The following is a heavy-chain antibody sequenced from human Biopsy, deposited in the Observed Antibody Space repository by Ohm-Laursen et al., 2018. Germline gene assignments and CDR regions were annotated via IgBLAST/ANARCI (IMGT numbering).Heavy chain of an antibody. D-gene: IGHD1/OR15-1a*01. CDR2: ISGSGGRT. J-gene: IGHJ5*02. CDR1: GFTFSNYA. Sequence: SLTLSCSASGFTFSNYAMSWVRQAPGTGLEWVSGISGSGGRTYYAESMKGRFTISRDNSKKTVYLQMKSLRAEDTAVYYCAKEVFSAVGTSGFDPWGQGTLVTVSS. V-gene: IGHV3-23*01. CDR3: AKEVFSAVGTSGFDP.